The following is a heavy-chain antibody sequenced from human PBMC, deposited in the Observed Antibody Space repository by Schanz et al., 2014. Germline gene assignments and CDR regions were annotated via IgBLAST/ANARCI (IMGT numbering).Heavy chain of an antibody. V-gene: IGHV3-33*01. CDR2: IWYDENNK. CDR3: ARANYRRKINFDY. CDR1: GFTFSSYG. J-gene: IGHJ4*02. D-gene: IGHD3-10*01. Sequence: VQLLESGGGLVQFGRSLRLSCVASGFTFSSYGMHWVRQAPGKGLEWVAVIWYDENNKYYADSVKGRFTMSRDNSKNTLYLQMNSLRAEDTAVYYCARANYRRKINFDYWGRGTLVTVSS.